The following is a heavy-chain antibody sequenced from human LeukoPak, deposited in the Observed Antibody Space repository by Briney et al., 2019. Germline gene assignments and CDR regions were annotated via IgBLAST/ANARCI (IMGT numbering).Heavy chain of an antibody. CDR3: ARGASMVRGVRDFDY. D-gene: IGHD3-10*01. V-gene: IGHV4-59*01. J-gene: IGHJ4*02. CDR1: GGSISSYY. Sequence: SETLSLTCTVSGGSISSYYWSWIRQPPGKGLEWIGYIYYSGSTNYNPSLKSRVTISIDTSKNQFSLKLSSVTAADTAVYYCARGASMVRGVRDFDYWGQGTLVTVSS. CDR2: IYYSGST.